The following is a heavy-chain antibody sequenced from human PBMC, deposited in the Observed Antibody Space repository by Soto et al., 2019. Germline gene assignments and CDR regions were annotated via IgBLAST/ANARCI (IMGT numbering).Heavy chain of an antibody. Sequence: QVQLQQWGAGLLKPSETLSLTCAVYGGSFSGYSWSWIRQPPGKGLECIGEINHSGSTNYNPSLKSRVTISVDTSKNQFSLKLSSVTAADTAVYYCARVFGYSSGWYNYYDGMDVWGQGPTVTVSS. J-gene: IGHJ6*02. D-gene: IGHD6-19*01. CDR1: GGSFSGYS. CDR2: INHSGST. V-gene: IGHV4-34*01. CDR3: ARVFGYSSGWYNYYDGMDV.